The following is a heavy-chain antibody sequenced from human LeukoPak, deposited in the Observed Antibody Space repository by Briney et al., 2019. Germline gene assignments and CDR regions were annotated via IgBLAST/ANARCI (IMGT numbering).Heavy chain of an antibody. D-gene: IGHD5-18*01. CDR3: ARDLWSDTALDY. CDR2: ISSSSSTI. Sequence: PGGSLRLSGAASGFTLSSYSRNWVGKAPGKGRGWVSYISSSSSTIYYADSVKGRFTISRDNAKNSLYLQMNSLRAEDTAVYYCARDLWSDTALDYWGQGTLVTVSS. V-gene: IGHV3-48*01. CDR1: GFTLSSYS. J-gene: IGHJ4*02.